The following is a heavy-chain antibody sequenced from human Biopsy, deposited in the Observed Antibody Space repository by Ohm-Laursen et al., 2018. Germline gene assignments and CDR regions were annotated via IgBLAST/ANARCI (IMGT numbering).Heavy chain of an antibody. CDR1: GFSLNTRGMS. Sequence: TQTLTLTCTLSGFSLNTRGMSVTWIRQPPGKALEWLARIDLDDAKFYNGSLKTRLTISKDTSENHVVLTLSDVDPVDPATYYCARIPILVVPAAIVYRHRRHLQGLDVWGQGTTVIVSS. CDR3: ARIPILVVPAAIVYRHRRHLQGLDV. J-gene: IGHJ6*02. V-gene: IGHV2-70*16. CDR2: IDLDDAK. D-gene: IGHD2-2*02.